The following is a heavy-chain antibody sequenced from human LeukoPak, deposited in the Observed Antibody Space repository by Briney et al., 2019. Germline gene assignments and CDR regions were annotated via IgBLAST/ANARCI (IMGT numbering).Heavy chain of an antibody. Sequence: GESLKISCKGSGYSFTKNWIGWGRQMPGKGLEWMVIIYPPDSDTRYGRSFQGQVTISVDESITTAYLQWSSLKASDTAMYYCARSSSYSPYYFDSWGQGTLVTVSS. D-gene: IGHD3-22*01. CDR2: IYPPDSDT. J-gene: IGHJ4*02. CDR1: GYSFTKNW. CDR3: ARSSSYSPYYFDS. V-gene: IGHV5-51*01.